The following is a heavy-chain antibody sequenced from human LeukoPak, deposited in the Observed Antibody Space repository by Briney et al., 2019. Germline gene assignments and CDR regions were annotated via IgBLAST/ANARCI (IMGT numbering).Heavy chain of an antibody. V-gene: IGHV1-69*04. CDR1: GGTFSSYA. CDR2: IIPILGIA. CDR3: AREGSSSWSLSYYYGMDV. D-gene: IGHD6-13*01. J-gene: IGHJ6*02. Sequence: ASVKVSCKASGGTFSSYAISWVRQAPGQGLEWMGRIIPILGIANYAQKFQGRVTITADKSTSTAYMELSSLRSEDTAVYYCAREGSSSWSLSYYYGMDVWGQGTTVTVSS.